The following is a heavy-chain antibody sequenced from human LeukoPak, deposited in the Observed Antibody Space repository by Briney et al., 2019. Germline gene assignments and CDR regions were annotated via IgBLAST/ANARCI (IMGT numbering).Heavy chain of an antibody. V-gene: IGHV4-39*01. CDR1: GGSISSSSYY. CDR3: ARPGEGSGYSSSRIDY. D-gene: IGHD6-13*01. Sequence: PSETLSLTCTVSGGSISSSSYYWGWIRQPPGKGLEWIGSIHYSGTTYYNPSLKSRVTISVDTSKNQFSLKLSSVTAADTAVYYCARPGEGSGYSSSRIDYWGQGTLVTASS. J-gene: IGHJ4*02. CDR2: IHYSGTT.